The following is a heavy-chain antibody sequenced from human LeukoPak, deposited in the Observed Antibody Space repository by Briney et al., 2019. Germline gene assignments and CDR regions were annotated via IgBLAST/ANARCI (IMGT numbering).Heavy chain of an antibody. J-gene: IGHJ4*02. D-gene: IGHD5-24*01. CDR1: GGSFSGYS. Sequence: PSETLSLTCTVSGGSFSGYSWSWIRQPPGKGLEWIGYIYSSGSTNYNPSLKSRVTMSVDTSKNQFSLKLSSVTAADTAVYYCARGSKMATISDYWGQGTLVTVSS. CDR3: ARGSKMATISDY. V-gene: IGHV4-59*01. CDR2: IYSSGST.